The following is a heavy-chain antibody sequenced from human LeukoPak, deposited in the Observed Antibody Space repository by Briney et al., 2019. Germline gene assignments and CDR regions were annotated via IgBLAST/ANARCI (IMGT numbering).Heavy chain of an antibody. V-gene: IGHV3-64*01. CDR1: GFSFTSFA. CDR3: VRGGCTTSTCYDY. J-gene: IGHJ4*02. Sequence: PGGSLRLSCAASGFSFTSFAMHWVRQAPGKGLEYVSAVGTEGVSAYYANSVKGRFTISRDNSKNTLYLEMDSLRPEDTAVYYCVRGGCTTSTCYDYWGQGTQVTVSS. CDR2: VGTEGVSA. D-gene: IGHD2-2*01.